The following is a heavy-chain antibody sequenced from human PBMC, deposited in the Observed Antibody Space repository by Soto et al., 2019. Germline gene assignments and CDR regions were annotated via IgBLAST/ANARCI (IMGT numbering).Heavy chain of an antibody. CDR1: GFTFSGHY. D-gene: IGHD1-1*01. V-gene: IGHV3-11*01. J-gene: IGHJ4*02. CDR2: ITSGGSPI. Sequence: PGGSLRLSCAASGFTFSGHYMTWVRQAPGKRLEWISYITSGGSPIYYADSVRGRFTISRDNAKNLLYLQMTSLRVEDTAIYYCVRDPDTTNKIDYWGQGTLVTVSS. CDR3: VRDPDTTNKIDY.